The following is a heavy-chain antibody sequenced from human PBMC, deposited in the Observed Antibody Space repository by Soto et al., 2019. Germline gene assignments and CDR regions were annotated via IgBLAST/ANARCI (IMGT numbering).Heavy chain of an antibody. D-gene: IGHD3-22*01. CDR2: ISAYNGNT. CDR3: ARGGVDSSGYLPPPDFDY. Sequence: QVQLVQSGAEVKKPGASVKVSCKASGYTFTSYGISWVRQAPGQGLEWMGWISAYNGNTNYAQKLQGRVTMTTDTSTSTADMELRGLRSDDTAGYYCARGGVDSSGYLPPPDFDYWGQGTLVTVSS. CDR1: GYTFTSYG. J-gene: IGHJ4*02. V-gene: IGHV1-18*04.